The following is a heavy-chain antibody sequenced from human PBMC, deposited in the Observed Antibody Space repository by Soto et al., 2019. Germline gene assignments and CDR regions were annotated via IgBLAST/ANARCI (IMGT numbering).Heavy chain of an antibody. V-gene: IGHV6-1*01. D-gene: IGHD3-3*01. CDR3: ARGYDYDFWSGYNFDYFDY. Sequence: SETLSLTCAISGDSVSSNSAAWNWIRQSPSRGLEWLGRTYYRSKWYNDYAVSVKSRITINPDTSKNQFSLQLNSVTPEDTAVYYCARGYDYDFWSGYNFDYFDYWGQGTLVTVSS. CDR1: GDSVSSNSAA. CDR2: TYYRSKWYN. J-gene: IGHJ4*02.